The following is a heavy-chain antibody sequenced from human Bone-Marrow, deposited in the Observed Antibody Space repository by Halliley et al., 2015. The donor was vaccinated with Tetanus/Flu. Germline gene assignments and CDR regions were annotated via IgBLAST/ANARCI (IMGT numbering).Heavy chain of an antibody. J-gene: IGHJ4*02. V-gene: IGHV4-61*03. Sequence: LEWIAYIHYSGSTNYNPPLRGRLAMSVDTSKNHFSMTLTSVTAADTAVYFCARISSDFYNFDYWGQGTLVTVSS. CDR3: ARISSDFYNFDY. D-gene: IGHD3-22*01. CDR2: IHYSGST.